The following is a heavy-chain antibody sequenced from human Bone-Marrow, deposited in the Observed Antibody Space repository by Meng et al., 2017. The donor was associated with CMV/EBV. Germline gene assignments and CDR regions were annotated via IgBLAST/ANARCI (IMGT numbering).Heavy chain of an antibody. CDR3: SGGGIRYCSSTSCQTYYYYYYGMDV. CDR2: IYSGGSD. CDR1: GGSISGGDYF. Sequence: SETLSLTCTVSGGSISGGDYFWSWIRQPPGKGLEWIGYIYSGGSDYYNPALKSRVTISLDPSKNQVSLKLTSVTAADTAVYYCSGGGIRYCSSTSCQTYYYYYYGMDVWGQGTTVTVSS. J-gene: IGHJ6*02. D-gene: IGHD2-2*01. V-gene: IGHV4-30-4*08.